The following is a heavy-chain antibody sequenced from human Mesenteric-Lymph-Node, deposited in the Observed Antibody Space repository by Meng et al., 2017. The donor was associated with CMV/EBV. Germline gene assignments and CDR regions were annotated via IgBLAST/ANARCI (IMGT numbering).Heavy chain of an antibody. Sequence: ASVKVSCKASGYTFTGYCMHWVRQAPGQGLEWMGWINPDSGGTSYAQKFQGRVTMTRDTSISTAYMELSRLTSDDTAVYYCAREDYGSGTARDNGFDFWGQGTMVTVSS. D-gene: IGHD3-10*01. CDR3: AREDYGSGTARDNGFDF. J-gene: IGHJ3*01. CDR1: GYTFTGYC. CDR2: INPDSGGT. V-gene: IGHV1-2*02.